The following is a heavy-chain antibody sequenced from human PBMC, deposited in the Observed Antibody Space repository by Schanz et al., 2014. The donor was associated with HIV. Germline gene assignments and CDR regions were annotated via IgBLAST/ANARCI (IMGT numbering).Heavy chain of an antibody. Sequence: QVQLVESGGGVVQPGRSLRLSCAASGFTFSSYGMHWVRQAPGKGLEWVAVIWFDGSNKYYGDSVKGRFTIARDNSKNFLYLQMNSLRAEDTALYYCAKDMGSGSYEAFDIWGQGTMVTVSS. D-gene: IGHD1-26*01. CDR3: AKDMGSGSYEAFDI. V-gene: IGHV3-30*18. CDR1: GFTFSSYG. J-gene: IGHJ3*02. CDR2: IWFDGSNK.